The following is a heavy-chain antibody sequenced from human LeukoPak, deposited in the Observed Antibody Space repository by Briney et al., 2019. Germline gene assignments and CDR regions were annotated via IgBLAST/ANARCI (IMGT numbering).Heavy chain of an antibody. CDR1: GFIVSSNY. V-gene: IGHV3-53*01. J-gene: IGHJ4*02. D-gene: IGHD6-6*01. Sequence: GGSLRLSCAASGFIVSSNYMSWVRQAPGKGLEWVSSISGSGGTTTYADSVRGRFTISRDNAKSTLYLQINSLRVEDAAVFYCARWSSSYFFDYWGQGTLVTVSS. CDR2: ISGSGGTT. CDR3: ARWSSSYFFDY.